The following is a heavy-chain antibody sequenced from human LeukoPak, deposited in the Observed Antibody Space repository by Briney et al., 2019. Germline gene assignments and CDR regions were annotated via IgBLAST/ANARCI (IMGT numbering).Heavy chain of an antibody. D-gene: IGHD5-18*01. J-gene: IGHJ4*02. CDR1: GGSLSSYY. CDR2: IYYSGSN. V-gene: IGHV4-59*08. Sequence: TSETLSLTCTVSGGSLSSYYWSWIRQPPGKGLEWIGYIYYSGSNNYNPSLKSRVTISVHTSKNQFPLELSSVTAADTAVYYCARHSAMVTSFDYWGQGTLVTVSS. CDR3: ARHSAMVTSFDY.